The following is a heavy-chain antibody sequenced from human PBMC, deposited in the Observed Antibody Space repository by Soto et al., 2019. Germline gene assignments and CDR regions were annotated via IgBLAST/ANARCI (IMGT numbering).Heavy chain of an antibody. CDR3: ARLSGYYYGMDV. CDR1: GGSISSSSYY. CDR2: IYYSGST. Sequence: PSETLSLTCTVSGGSISSSSYYWGWIRQPPGKGLEWIGSIYYSGSTYYNPSLKSRVTISVDTSKNQFSLKLSSVTAADTAVYYCARLSGYYYGMDVWGQGTTVTVSS. J-gene: IGHJ6*02. V-gene: IGHV4-39*01.